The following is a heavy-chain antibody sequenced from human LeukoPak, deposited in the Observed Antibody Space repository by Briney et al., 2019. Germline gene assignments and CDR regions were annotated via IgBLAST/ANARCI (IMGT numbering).Heavy chain of an antibody. CDR2: ISTGGST. J-gene: IGHJ4*02. CDR3: ARIGDCYYDSSGYCYFDY. V-gene: IGHV4-4*07. Sequence: PSETLSLTCTVSGGSISSYNWSWIRQPAGKGLEWIGRISTGGSTNYNPSLKSRVTMSVDTSKNQFSLKLSSVTAADTAVYYCARIGDCYYDSSGYCYFDYWGQGTLVTVSS. D-gene: IGHD3-22*01. CDR1: GGSISSYN.